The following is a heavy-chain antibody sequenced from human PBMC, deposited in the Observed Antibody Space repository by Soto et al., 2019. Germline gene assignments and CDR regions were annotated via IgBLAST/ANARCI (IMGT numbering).Heavy chain of an antibody. CDR3: ARRLRYLDWAWGGWFDP. CDR2: IYYSGST. Sequence: QVQLQESGPGLVKPSQTLSLTCTVSGGSISSGGYYWSWIRQHPGKGLEWIGYIYYSGSTYYNPSLKSRVTISVDTSKNQFSLKLSSVPAADTAEYYCARRLRYLDWAWGGWFDPWGQGTLVTVSS. D-gene: IGHD3-9*01. CDR1: GGSISSGGYY. V-gene: IGHV4-31*03. J-gene: IGHJ5*02.